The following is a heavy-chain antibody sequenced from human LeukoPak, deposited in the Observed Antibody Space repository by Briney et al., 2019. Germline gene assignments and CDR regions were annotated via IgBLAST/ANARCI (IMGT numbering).Heavy chain of an antibody. CDR3: ASGRTIFYYYMDV. CDR1: GYTFTSYG. J-gene: IGHJ6*03. D-gene: IGHD3-3*02. V-gene: IGHV1-8*03. Sequence: ASVKVSCKASGYTFTSYGISWVRQATGQGLEWMGWMNPNSGNTGYAQKFQGRVTITRNTSISTAYMELSSLRSEDTAVYYCASGRTIFYYYMDVWGKGTTVTISS. CDR2: MNPNSGNT.